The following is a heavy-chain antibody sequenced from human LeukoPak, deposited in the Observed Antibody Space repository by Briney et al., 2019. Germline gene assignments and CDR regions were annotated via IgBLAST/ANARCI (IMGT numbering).Heavy chain of an antibody. V-gene: IGHV4-59*12. CDR1: GFTFSSYS. J-gene: IGHJ4*02. Sequence: GSLRLSCAASGFTFSSYSMNWVRQAPGKGLEWLGNIYYTGTTYYNSSLKSRVTISVDMSKNDFSLNLSSVTAADTAVYYCARGEPGGVHFDYWGQGTLVTVSS. CDR2: IYYTGTT. D-gene: IGHD3-16*01. CDR3: ARGEPGGVHFDY.